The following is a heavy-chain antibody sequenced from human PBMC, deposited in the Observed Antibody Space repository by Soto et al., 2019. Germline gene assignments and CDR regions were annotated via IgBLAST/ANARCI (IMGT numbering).Heavy chain of an antibody. J-gene: IGHJ6*02. Sequence: SGPTLVNPTETLTLTCPVSGFSLSNARMGVSWIRQPPGKALEWLAHIFSNDEKSYSTSLKSRLTISKDTSKSQVVLTMTNMDPVDTATYYCARIVSLGYCSGGSCYSYYYYYGMDVWGQGTTVTVSS. CDR3: ARIVSLGYCSGGSCYSYYYYYGMDV. D-gene: IGHD2-15*01. V-gene: IGHV2-26*01. CDR2: IFSNDEK. CDR1: GFSLSNARMG.